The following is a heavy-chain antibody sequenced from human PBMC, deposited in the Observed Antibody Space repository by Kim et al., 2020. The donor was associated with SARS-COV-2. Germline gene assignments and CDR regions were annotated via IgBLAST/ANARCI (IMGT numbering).Heavy chain of an antibody. CDR3: ARLRDGYYDSSAYYPDPGPFDY. Sequence: SETLSLTCAVYGGSFSGYYWSWIRQPPGKGLEWIGEINHSGSTNYNPSLKSRVTISLDTSKNQFSLKLSSVTAADTAVYYCARLRDGYYDSSAYYPDPGPFDYWGQGTLVTVSS. V-gene: IGHV4-34*01. CDR2: INHSGST. J-gene: IGHJ4*02. CDR1: GGSFSGYY. D-gene: IGHD3-22*01.